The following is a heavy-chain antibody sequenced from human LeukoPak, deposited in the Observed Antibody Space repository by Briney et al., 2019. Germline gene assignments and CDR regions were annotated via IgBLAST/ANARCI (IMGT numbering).Heavy chain of an antibody. CDR2: ISGSGGST. CDR3: AKALYIVVVPAAPFDY. D-gene: IGHD2-2*01. Sequence: PGGSLRLSCAASGFTFSSYAMSWVRQAPGKGLEWVSAISGSGGSTYYADPVKGRFTISRDNSKNTLYLQMNSLRAEDTAVYYCAKALYIVVVPAAPFDYWGQGTLVTVSS. V-gene: IGHV3-23*01. CDR1: GFTFSSYA. J-gene: IGHJ4*02.